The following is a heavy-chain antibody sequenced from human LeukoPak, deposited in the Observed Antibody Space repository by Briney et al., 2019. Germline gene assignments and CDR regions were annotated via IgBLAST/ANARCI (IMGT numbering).Heavy chain of an antibody. D-gene: IGHD6-13*01. CDR3: ASVGSAAGRAFDI. J-gene: IGHJ3*02. V-gene: IGHV3-23*01. CDR1: GFTFNSFA. CDR2: TSGSGDNT. Sequence: GGSLRLSCATSGFTFNSFAMSWVRQAPGKGLEWVSATSGSGDNTYYADSVKGRFTISRDNSKNTLYLQMNSLRAEDTAVYYCASVGSAAGRAFDIWGQGTMVTVSS.